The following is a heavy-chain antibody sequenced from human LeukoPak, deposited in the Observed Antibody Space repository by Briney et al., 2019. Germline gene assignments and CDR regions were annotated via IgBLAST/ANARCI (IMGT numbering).Heavy chain of an antibody. Sequence: SETLSLTCIVSGGSITSNGYYWAWIRQPPGMGLEWMGSIYQSGTTYYNSSLKSRVSMSIATSKNQFSLTLRSVTAADTAVYFCARGGTMVSTIGYWGQGALVTVSS. CDR3: ARGGTMVSTIGY. CDR2: IYQSGTT. V-gene: IGHV4-39*07. D-gene: IGHD4/OR15-4a*01. CDR1: GGSITSNGYY. J-gene: IGHJ4*02.